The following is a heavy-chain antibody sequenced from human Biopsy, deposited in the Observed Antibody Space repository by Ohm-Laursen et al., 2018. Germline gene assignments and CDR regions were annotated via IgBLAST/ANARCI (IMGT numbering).Heavy chain of an antibody. V-gene: IGHV3-9*01. Sequence: SLRLSCAAPGFRFANTGMHWVRQGPGKGLEWVAGISWSSDSITYAKSVTGRFTISRDNGENSLYLQMNSLRPEDTALYYCTKNTQWEGSGYLDAFHIWGHGAMVTVSS. CDR3: TKNTQWEGSGYLDAFHI. CDR2: ISWSSDSI. J-gene: IGHJ3*02. CDR1: GFRFANTG. D-gene: IGHD3-22*01.